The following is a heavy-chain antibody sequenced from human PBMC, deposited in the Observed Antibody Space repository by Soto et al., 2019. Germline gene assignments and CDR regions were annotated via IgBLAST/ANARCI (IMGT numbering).Heavy chain of an antibody. CDR1: AGSISSGTYY. CDR3: ARGNDFRTGWFDP. D-gene: IGHD4-4*01. J-gene: IGHJ5*02. Sequence: QVQLQESGPGLVKPSQTLSLTCTVSAGSISSGTYYWNWIRQHPGKGLEWIGYMYYSGTTYYNPSLQSRLTIPGDTSKNQFSLKLSSVTVADTAVYYCARGNDFRTGWFDPWGQGIMVTVSS. CDR2: MYYSGTT. V-gene: IGHV4-31*03.